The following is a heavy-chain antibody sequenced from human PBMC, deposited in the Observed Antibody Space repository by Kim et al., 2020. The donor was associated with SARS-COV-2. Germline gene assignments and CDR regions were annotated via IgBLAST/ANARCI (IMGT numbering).Heavy chain of an antibody. Sequence: YRGSPTQHPPLKSRGTISVDTAKNQFSLKLGSVTAADTAVYYCARGFDPWGQGTLVTVSS. J-gene: IGHJ5*02. CDR3: ARGFDP. V-gene: IGHV4-59*09. CDR2: YRGSP.